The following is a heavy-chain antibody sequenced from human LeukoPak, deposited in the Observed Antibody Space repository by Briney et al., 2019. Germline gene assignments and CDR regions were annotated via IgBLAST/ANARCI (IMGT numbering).Heavy chain of an antibody. Sequence: SETLSLTCTVSGLSTSITSLTWAWVRQPPGKGLEYIGAIHYNGNTYYNPSLGSRVTISVDTSKDQFSLNLNSLTVADTAVYYCARHPTGFPNWFDLWGQGTLVTVSS. CDR3: ARHPTGFPNWFDL. V-gene: IGHV4-39*01. CDR1: GLSTSITSLT. D-gene: IGHD3-9*01. CDR2: IHYNGNT. J-gene: IGHJ5*02.